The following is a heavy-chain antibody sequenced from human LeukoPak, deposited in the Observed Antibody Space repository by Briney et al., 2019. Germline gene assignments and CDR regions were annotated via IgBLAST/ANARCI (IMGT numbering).Heavy chain of an antibody. J-gene: IGHJ6*03. Sequence: PSETLSLTCSVYGYSISSGYYWGWIRQPPGKGLEWIGTISYSGSTYYNPFLKSRATISVDTSKDQFSLKLSSVTAADTAIYYCARPGKGSGVYYYYMDVWGKGTTVTVSS. CDR1: GYSISSGYY. CDR3: ARPGKGSGVYYYYMDV. D-gene: IGHD3-10*01. V-gene: IGHV4-38-2*02. CDR2: ISYSGST.